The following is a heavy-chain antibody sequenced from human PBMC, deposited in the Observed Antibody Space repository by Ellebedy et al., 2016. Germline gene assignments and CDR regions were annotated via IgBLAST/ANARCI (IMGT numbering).Heavy chain of an antibody. Sequence: GESLKISXAASGFTFGRFDIHWVRQAQGKGLEWVAAISNDGNDENYGASVKGRFSISRDNSKNRVYLQMSSLRVEDTAVYSCARVRSPDYSTNYDLDVWGQGTTVTVSS. CDR3: ARVRSPDYSTNYDLDV. J-gene: IGHJ6*02. D-gene: IGHD3-22*01. V-gene: IGHV3-30*03. CDR2: ISNDGNDE. CDR1: GFTFGRFD.